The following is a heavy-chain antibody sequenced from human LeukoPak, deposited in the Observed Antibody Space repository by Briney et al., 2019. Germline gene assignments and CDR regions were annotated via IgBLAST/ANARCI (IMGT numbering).Heavy chain of an antibody. CDR1: GYNFTGYY. Sequence: GASVKVSCKASGYNFTGYYMHWVRQAPGQGLEWMGCINPNSGGTNYAQKFQGRVTMSRDTSISTAYMELSRLRSDDTAVYYRAREGDAGATLGYYFDYWGQGALVTVSS. CDR3: AREGDAGATLGYYFDY. CDR2: INPNSGGT. V-gene: IGHV1-2*02. D-gene: IGHD1-26*01. J-gene: IGHJ4*02.